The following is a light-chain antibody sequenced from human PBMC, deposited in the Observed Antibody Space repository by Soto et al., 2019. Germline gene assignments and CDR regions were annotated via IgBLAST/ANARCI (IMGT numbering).Light chain of an antibody. CDR3: QPLINRPPT. Sequence: VLTKSLNTLAVSPGERATLSCRASQSVSSNLAWYQQKPGQAPRLLIYGASTRATGIPARFSGSGSGTDFTRTISSLEAKEFTGYYCQPLINRPPTFPEGTRLEIK. V-gene: IGKV3-15*01. J-gene: IGKJ4*02. CDR1: QSVSSN. CDR2: GAS.